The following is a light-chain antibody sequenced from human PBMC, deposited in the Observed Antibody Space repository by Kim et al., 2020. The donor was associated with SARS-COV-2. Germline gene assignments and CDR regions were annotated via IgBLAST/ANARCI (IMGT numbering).Light chain of an antibody. V-gene: IGLV1-47*01. J-gene: IGLJ2*01. Sequence: GQRVTSSCTGSDSNIGENYVYWFQQLPGAAPKLLIYRSFQRPSGVPDRFSGSKSGTSASMAISGLRSEDEADYYCATWDDSLSGVVFGGGTQLTVL. CDR2: RSF. CDR1: DSNIGENY. CDR3: ATWDDSLSGVV.